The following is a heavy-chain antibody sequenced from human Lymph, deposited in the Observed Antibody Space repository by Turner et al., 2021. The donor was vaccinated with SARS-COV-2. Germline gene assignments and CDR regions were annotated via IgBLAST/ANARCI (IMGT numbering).Heavy chain of an antibody. CDR2: IYSGGST. V-gene: IGHV3-53*02. CDR1: GFTVSSNY. Sequence: EVQLVETGGGLIQPGWSLGLSCAASGFTVSSNYMTWIRQAPGKGLEWVSLIYSGGSTYYADSVKGRFTISRDNSKNTLYLQMNSLRAEDTAIYYCARDLQLYGMDVWGQGTTVTVSS. CDR3: ARDLQLYGMDV. D-gene: IGHD1-1*01. J-gene: IGHJ6*02.